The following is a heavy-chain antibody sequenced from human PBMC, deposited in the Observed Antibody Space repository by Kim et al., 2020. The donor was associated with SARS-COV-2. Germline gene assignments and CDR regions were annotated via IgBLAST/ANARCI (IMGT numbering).Heavy chain of an antibody. J-gene: IGHJ4*02. CDR2: IKSDGREK. CDR3: ARGGVTSSWYWRE. D-gene: IGHD6-13*01. V-gene: IGHV3-7*03. CDR1: GFTFKNTW. Sequence: GGSLRLSSATSGFTFKNTWMTWVRQAPGKGLEWVANIKSDGREKYYVDSVKGRFTISRDNAKNSVHLQIDSVTADDTAVYYCARGGVTSSWYWREWGQGTLVTV.